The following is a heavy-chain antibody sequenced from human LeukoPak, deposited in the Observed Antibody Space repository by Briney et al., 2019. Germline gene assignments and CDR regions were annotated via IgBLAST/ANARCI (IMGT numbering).Heavy chain of an antibody. CDR2: ISGSGGST. V-gene: IGHV3-23*01. J-gene: IGHJ4*02. CDR3: AKVGHGGYYFDY. Sequence: PGGSLRLYCAASAFTFSSYAMSWVRQAPGKGLEWVSAISGSGGSTYYADSVKGRFTISRDNSKNTLYLQMNSLRAEDTAVYYCAKVGHGGYYFDYWGQGTLVTVSS. CDR1: AFTFSSYA. D-gene: IGHD3-16*01.